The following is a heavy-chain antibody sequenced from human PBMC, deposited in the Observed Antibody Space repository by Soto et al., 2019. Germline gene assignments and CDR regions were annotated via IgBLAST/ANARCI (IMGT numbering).Heavy chain of an antibody. D-gene: IGHD2-8*01. J-gene: IGHJ6*03. Sequence: ASVKVSCKASGYTFTCYYMHWVRQAPGQGLEWMGWINPNSGGTNYAQKFQGWVTMTRDTSISTAYMELSRLRSDDTAVYYCARGGDIVLMVYATYYYYYMDVWGKGTTVTVSS. CDR3: ARGGDIVLMVYATYYYYYMDV. CDR2: INPNSGGT. CDR1: GYTFTCYY. V-gene: IGHV1-2*04.